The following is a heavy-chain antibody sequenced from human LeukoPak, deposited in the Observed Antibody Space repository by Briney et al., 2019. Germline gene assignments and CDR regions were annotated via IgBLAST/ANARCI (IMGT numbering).Heavy chain of an antibody. J-gene: IGHJ4*02. V-gene: IGHV3-43D*03. D-gene: IGHD4-23*01. CDR3: AKDPVGYGGNYFEY. CDR2: ISWDGGST. CDR1: GFIFDEYA. Sequence: GGSLRLSCAASGFIFDEYAMHWVRQAPGKGLEWVSLISWDGGSTYYADSVKGRFTISRDNSKNSLYLQMNSLRAEDTALYYCAKDPVGYGGNYFEYWGQGTLVTVSS.